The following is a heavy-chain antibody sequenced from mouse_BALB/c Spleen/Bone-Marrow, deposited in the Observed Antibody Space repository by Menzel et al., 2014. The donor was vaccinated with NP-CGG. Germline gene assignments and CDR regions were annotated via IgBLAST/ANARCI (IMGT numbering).Heavy chain of an antibody. Sequence: VKLVESGPGLVAPSQSLSITCTVSGFSLTGYGVNWVRQPPGKGLEWLGMIWGDGSTDYNSVLKSRLNISKDNSKSQVFLKMNSLQTDDTARYYCARSFTTVVATPFDYWGQGTLSLSPQ. J-gene: IGHJ2*01. V-gene: IGHV2-6-7*01. CDR2: IWGDGST. CDR3: ARSFTTVVATPFDY. CDR1: GFSLTGYG. D-gene: IGHD1-1*01.